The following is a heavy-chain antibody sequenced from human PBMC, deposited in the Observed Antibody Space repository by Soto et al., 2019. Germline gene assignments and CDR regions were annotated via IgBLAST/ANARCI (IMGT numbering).Heavy chain of an antibody. D-gene: IGHD3-22*01. CDR1: GGSISSGGYY. J-gene: IGHJ4*02. CDR3: ARGNYYDSSGYYSYFDY. Sequence: SETLSLTCTVSGGSISSGGYYWSWIRQHPGKGLEWIGYIYYSGSTYYNPSLKSRVTISVDTSKNQFSLKLSSVTAADTAVYYCARGNYYDSSGYYSYFDYWGQGTLVTVSS. V-gene: IGHV4-31*03. CDR2: IYYSGST.